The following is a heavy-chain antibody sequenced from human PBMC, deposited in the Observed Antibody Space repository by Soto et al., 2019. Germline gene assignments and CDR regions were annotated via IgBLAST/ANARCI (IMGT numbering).Heavy chain of an antibody. V-gene: IGHV1-69*13. Sequence: GASVRVSCEASGGTFSSYAISWVRQAPGQGLEWMGGIIPIFGTANYAQKFQGRVTITADESTSTAYMELSSLRSEDTAVYYCARDKEITIFGVGGAWFNPWGQGTLVTVSP. CDR3: ARDKEITIFGVGGAWFNP. J-gene: IGHJ5*02. CDR2: IIPIFGTA. D-gene: IGHD3-3*01. CDR1: GGTFSSYA.